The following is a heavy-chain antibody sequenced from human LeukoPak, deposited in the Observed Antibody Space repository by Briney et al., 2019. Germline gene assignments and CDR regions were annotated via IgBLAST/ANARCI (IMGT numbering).Heavy chain of an antibody. V-gene: IGHV1-8*03. CDR2: MNPNSGNT. Sequence: GASVKVSCKASGYNFTSYDINWVRQATGQGLEWMGWMNPNSGNTGYAQKFQGRVTITRNTSTSTADMELSSLRSEDTAVYYCARWEGTSYYDSSGFMVYWGQGTLVTVSS. CDR1: GYNFTSYD. D-gene: IGHD3-22*01. J-gene: IGHJ4*02. CDR3: ARWEGTSYYDSSGFMVY.